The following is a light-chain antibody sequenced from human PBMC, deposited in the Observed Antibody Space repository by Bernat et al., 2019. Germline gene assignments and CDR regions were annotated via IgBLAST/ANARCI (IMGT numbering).Light chain of an antibody. CDR3: ASWDSSLKGYV. J-gene: IGLJ1*01. CDR1: SSNIGSAT. Sequence: QSVLTQPPSVSATPGQRVTISCSGSSSNIGSATVNCYHQVPGTAPKLLIYSTNRRPSWVPDRFSGSKSGTSASLAISGLQSEDEGDYYCASWDSSLKGYVFATGTKVTVL. V-gene: IGLV1-44*01. CDR2: STN.